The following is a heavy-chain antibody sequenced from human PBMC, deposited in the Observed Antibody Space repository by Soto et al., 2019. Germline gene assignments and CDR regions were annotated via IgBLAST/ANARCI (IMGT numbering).Heavy chain of an antibody. J-gene: IGHJ6*02. V-gene: IGHV4-31*03. CDR1: GGSISSGGYY. Sequence: PSETLSLTCTVSGGSISSGGYYWSWIRQHPGKGLEWIGYIYYSGSTYYNPSLKSRVTISVDTSKNQFSLMMSSVTAADTAVYYCAREGYYDTSGYPRYYYYGMDVWGQGTTVTVSS. D-gene: IGHD3-22*01. CDR3: AREGYYDTSGYPRYYYYGMDV. CDR2: IYYSGST.